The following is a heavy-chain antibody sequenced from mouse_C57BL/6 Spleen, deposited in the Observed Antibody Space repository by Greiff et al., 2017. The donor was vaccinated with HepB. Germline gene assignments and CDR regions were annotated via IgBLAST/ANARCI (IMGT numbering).Heavy chain of an antibody. CDR3: ARVRYYLDY. J-gene: IGHJ2*01. Sequence: EVQLVESGGGLVKPGGSLKLSCAASGFTFSSYAMSWVRQTPEKRLEWVATISDGGSYTYYPDNVKGRFTISRDNAKNNLYLQMSHLKSEDTAMYYCARVRYYLDYWGQGTTLTVSS. D-gene: IGHD1-1*01. CDR1: GFTFSSYA. CDR2: ISDGGSYT. V-gene: IGHV5-4*01.